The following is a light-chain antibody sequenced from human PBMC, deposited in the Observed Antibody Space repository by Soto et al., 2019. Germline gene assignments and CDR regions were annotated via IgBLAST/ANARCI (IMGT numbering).Light chain of an antibody. J-gene: IGKJ1*01. CDR1: QSISPY. Sequence: DIPMTQSPSTLSASAGDRVTITCRASQSISPYLAWYQQKPGKPPKLLIYKASSLQSGVPSRFSGSGSGTEFTLTISSLQPDDFATYYCQQSITYPWTFGQGTKVDIK. CDR3: QQSITYPWT. V-gene: IGKV1-5*03. CDR2: KAS.